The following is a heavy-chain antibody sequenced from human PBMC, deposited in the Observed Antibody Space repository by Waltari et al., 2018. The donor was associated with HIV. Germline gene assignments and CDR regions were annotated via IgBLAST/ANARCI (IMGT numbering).Heavy chain of an antibody. D-gene: IGHD4-17*01. CDR3: ATLRTVTGTIDD. J-gene: IGHJ4*02. V-gene: IGHV4-39*01. CDR2: VYSNGVT. CDR1: TGYITQSYY. Sequence: QLQLQESGPALVKPSDTLPLTCTVSTGYITQSYYWGWVRQSPGTGLEWIGTVYSNGVTNGTPSLESRVTMSVDTSKNQFSLTLTSVTAADTALYFCATLRTVTGTIDDWGQGILVTVSS.